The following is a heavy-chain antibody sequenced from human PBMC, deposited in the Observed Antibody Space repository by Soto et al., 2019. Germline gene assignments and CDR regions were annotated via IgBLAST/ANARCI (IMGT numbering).Heavy chain of an antibody. CDR1: SGSLSGGDTY. CDR2: IFYTGGT. V-gene: IGHV4-30-4*01. CDR3: ARGRFGEIHDY. Sequence: LSLTCAVSSGSLSGGDTYWSWLRQPPGKGLEWIGYIFYTGGTHYNTSLKSRVSISVDTSKNQFSLNLYSVTAADTAVYYCARGRFGEIHDYWGQGSLVTVSS. D-gene: IGHD3-10*01. J-gene: IGHJ4*02.